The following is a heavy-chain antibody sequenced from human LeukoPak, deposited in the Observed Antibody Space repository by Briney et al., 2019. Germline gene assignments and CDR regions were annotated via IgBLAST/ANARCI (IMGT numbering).Heavy chain of an antibody. CDR3: AKVTGVYDFWSGYPLDY. CDR1: GFTFSSYA. Sequence: PGGSLRLSCAASGFTFSSYAMSWVRQAPGKGLEWVSAISGSGGSTYYADSVKGRFTISRDNSKNTLYLQMNSLRAEDTAVYYCAKVTGVYDFWSGYPLDYWGQGTLVTVSS. D-gene: IGHD3-3*01. CDR2: ISGSGGST. V-gene: IGHV3-23*01. J-gene: IGHJ4*02.